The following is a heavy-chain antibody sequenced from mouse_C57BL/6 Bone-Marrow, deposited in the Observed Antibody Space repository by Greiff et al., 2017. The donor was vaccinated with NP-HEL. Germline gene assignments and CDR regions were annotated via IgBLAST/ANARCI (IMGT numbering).Heavy chain of an antibody. CDR2: IYPGDGDT. Sequence: QVQLQQSGPELVKPGASVKISCKASGYAFSSSWMNWVKQRPGTGLEWIGRIYPGDGDTNYNGKFKGKATLTADKSSSTAYMQLSSLTSEDSAVYFCARYCYAMDYWGQGTSVTVSS. J-gene: IGHJ4*01. V-gene: IGHV1-82*01. CDR3: ARYCYAMDY. CDR1: GYAFSSSW.